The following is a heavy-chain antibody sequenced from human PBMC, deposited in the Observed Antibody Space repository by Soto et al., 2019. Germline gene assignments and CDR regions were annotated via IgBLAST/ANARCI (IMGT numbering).Heavy chain of an antibody. CDR1: GGTFSSYT. CDR2: IIPILGIA. V-gene: IGHV1-69*04. D-gene: IGHD6-6*01. CDR3: AREFSSSSTNHYYYYMDV. J-gene: IGHJ6*03. Sequence: SVKVSCKASGGTFSSYTISWVRQAPGQGLEWMGRIIPILGIANYAQKFQGRVTITADKSTSTAYMELSSLRSEDTAVYYCAREFSSSSTNHYYYYMDVWGKGTTVTVSS.